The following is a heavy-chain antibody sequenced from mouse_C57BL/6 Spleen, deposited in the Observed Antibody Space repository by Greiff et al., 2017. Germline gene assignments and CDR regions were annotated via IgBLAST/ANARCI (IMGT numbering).Heavy chain of an antibody. J-gene: IGHJ4*01. CDR3: ARGGVTRGYAMDY. CDR2: INPNNGGT. D-gene: IGHD2-3*01. V-gene: IGHV1-26*01. CDR1: GYTFTDYY. Sequence: VQLQQSGPELVKPGASVKISCKASGYTFTDYYMNWVKQSHGKSLEWIGDINPNNGGTSYNQKFKGKATLTVDKSSSTAYMELRSLTSEDSAVYYCARGGVTRGYAMDYWGQGTSVTVSS.